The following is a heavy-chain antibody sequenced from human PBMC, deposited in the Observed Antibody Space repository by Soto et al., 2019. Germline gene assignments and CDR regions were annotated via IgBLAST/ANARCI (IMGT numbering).Heavy chain of an antibody. V-gene: IGHV3-23*01. CDR2: ISGSGGST. Sequence: EVQLLESGGGLVQPGGSLRLSCAASGFTFSSYAMSWVRQAPGKGLEWVSAISGSGGSTYYADSVKGRFTISRDNSKNTLYLQMISVRAEDTAVYDGAKAGWLAYYFDYWGQGTLVTVCS. D-gene: IGHD5-12*01. CDR3: AKAGWLAYYFDY. CDR1: GFTFSSYA. J-gene: IGHJ4*02.